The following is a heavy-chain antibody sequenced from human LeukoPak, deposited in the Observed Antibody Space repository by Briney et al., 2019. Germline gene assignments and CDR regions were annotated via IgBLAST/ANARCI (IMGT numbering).Heavy chain of an antibody. CDR1: GFTFDDYA. CDR2: ISWNSGSI. CDR3: AKDHYYGSGSSYDAFDI. Sequence: PGGSLRLSCAASGFTFDDYAMHWVRQAPGKGLEWVSGISWNSGSIGYADSVKGRFTISRDNAKNSLYLQMNSLRAEDTALYYCAKDHYYGSGSSYDAFDIWAKGQWSPSLQ. V-gene: IGHV3-9*01. D-gene: IGHD3-10*01. J-gene: IGHJ3*02.